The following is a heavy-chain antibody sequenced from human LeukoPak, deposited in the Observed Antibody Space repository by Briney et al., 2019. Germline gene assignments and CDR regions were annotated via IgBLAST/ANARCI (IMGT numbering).Heavy chain of an antibody. Sequence: SETLSLTCTVSGGSISSYYWSWIRQPPGKGLEWIGYIYTSGSTNYNPSLKSRVTISVDTSKNQFPLKLSSVTAADTAVYYCARHRANWNYDYWGQGTLVTVSS. CDR2: IYTSGST. D-gene: IGHD1-1*01. CDR3: ARHRANWNYDY. J-gene: IGHJ4*02. V-gene: IGHV4-4*09. CDR1: GGSISSYY.